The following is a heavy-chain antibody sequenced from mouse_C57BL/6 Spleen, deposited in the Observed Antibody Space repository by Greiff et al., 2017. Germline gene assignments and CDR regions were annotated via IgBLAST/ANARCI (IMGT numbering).Heavy chain of an antibody. D-gene: IGHD2-3*01. J-gene: IGHJ2*01. CDR2: IYPGSGST. CDR3: ARIDDGYYDYFDY. V-gene: IGHV1-55*01. Sequence: VQLQQPGAELVKPGASVKMSCKASGYTFTSYWITWVKQRPGQGLEWIGDIYPGSGSTNYNEKFKSKATLTVDTSSSTASMQLSSLTSEDSAVYYCARIDDGYYDYFDYWGQGTTLTVSS. CDR1: GYTFTSYW.